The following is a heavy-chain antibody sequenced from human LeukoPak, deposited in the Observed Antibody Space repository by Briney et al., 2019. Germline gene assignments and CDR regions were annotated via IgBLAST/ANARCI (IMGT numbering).Heavy chain of an antibody. CDR1: GFTFSSYG. CDR3: AKGGINYYYYMDV. V-gene: IGHV3-30*02. CDR2: IRYDGSNK. D-gene: IGHD6-13*01. Sequence: GGSLRLSCAASGFTFSSYGMHWVRQAPGKGLEWVAFIRYDGSNKYCADSVKGRFTISRDNSKNTLYLQMNSLRAEDTAVYYCAKGGINYYYYMDVWGKGTTVTISS. J-gene: IGHJ6*03.